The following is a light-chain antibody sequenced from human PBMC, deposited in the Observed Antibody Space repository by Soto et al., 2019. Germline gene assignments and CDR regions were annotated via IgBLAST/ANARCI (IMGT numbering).Light chain of an antibody. CDR3: QQYGSM. V-gene: IGKV3-20*01. Sequence: EIVLTQSPGTLSLSPGERATLSCRASQSVSSSYLAWYQQKPGQAPRLLIYGASSRATGIPDRFSGSGSGTDFTLTISRLETDDFAVYYCQQYGSMFGQGTKVEIK. CDR2: GAS. CDR1: QSVSSSY. J-gene: IGKJ1*01.